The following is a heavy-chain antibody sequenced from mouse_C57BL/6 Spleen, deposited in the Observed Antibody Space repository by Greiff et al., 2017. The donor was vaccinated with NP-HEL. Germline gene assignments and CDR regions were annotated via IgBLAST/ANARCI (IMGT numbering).Heavy chain of an antibody. CDR3: ARLGITTVVEGFAY. CDR2: IYPRSGNT. CDR1: GYTFTSYG. V-gene: IGHV1-81*01. D-gene: IGHD1-1*01. Sequence: VKLVESGAELARPGASVKLSCKASGYTFTSYGISWVKQRTGQGLEWIGEIYPRSGNTYYNEKFKGKATLTADKSSSTAYMELRSLTSEDSAVYFCARLGITTVVEGFAYWGQGTLVTVSA. J-gene: IGHJ3*01.